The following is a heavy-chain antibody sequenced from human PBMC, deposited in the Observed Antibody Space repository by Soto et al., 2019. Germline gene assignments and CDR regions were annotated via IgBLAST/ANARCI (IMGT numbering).Heavy chain of an antibody. Sequence: PYLTVVLSDSSISTSKCLGWVSQPPWKGLEWIGEIYHSGSTNYNPSLKSRVTISVDKSKNQFSLKLSSVTAADTAVYYCARVGAVAGTGYYYYYYGMDVWGQGTAVTVSS. V-gene: IGHV4-4*02. D-gene: IGHD6-19*01. CDR1: DSSISTSKC. J-gene: IGHJ6*02. CDR3: ARVGAVAGTGYYYYYYGMDV. CDR2: IYHSGST.